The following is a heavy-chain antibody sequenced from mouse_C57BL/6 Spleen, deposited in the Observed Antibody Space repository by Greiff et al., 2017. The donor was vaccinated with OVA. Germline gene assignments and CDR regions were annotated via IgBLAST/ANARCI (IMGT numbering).Heavy chain of an antibody. D-gene: IGHD1-1*01. J-gene: IGHJ1*03. V-gene: IGHV7-3*01. CDR1: GFTFTDYY. Sequence: DVHLVESGGGLVQPGGSLSLSCAASGFTFTDYYMSWVRQPPGKALEWLGFIRNKANGYTTEYSASVKGRFTISRDNSQSILYLQMNALRAEDSATYYCARYPIANFYWYFDVWGTGTTVTVSS. CDR3: ARYPIANFYWYFDV. CDR2: IRNKANGYTT.